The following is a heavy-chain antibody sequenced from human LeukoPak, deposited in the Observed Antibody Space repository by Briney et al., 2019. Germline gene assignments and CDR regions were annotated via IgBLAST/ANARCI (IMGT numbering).Heavy chain of an antibody. CDR3: ARVYYDSSGYYYYFDY. Sequence: ASVKVSCKASGYTFTSYDINWVRQATGQGLEWMGWMNPNSGNTGYAQKFQGRVTMTRNTSISTAYMELSSLRSEDTAVYYCARVYYDSSGYYYYFDYWGQGTLVTVSS. CDR2: MNPNSGNT. D-gene: IGHD3-22*01. V-gene: IGHV1-8*01. J-gene: IGHJ4*02. CDR1: GYTFTSYD.